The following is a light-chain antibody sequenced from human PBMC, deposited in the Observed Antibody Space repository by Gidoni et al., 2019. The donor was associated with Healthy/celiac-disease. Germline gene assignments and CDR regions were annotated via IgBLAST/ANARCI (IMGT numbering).Light chain of an antibody. CDR3: QQSYSTPLT. Sequence: DIQMTQSPSYLSASVGDRVTITCRASQSISSYLNWYQQKPGKDPKLLIYASSSLQSGVPSRLSGSGSGTDFTLTISLLQPEDFATYYCQQSYSTPLTFGGGTKVEIK. CDR2: ASS. CDR1: QSISSY. J-gene: IGKJ4*01. V-gene: IGKV1-39*01.